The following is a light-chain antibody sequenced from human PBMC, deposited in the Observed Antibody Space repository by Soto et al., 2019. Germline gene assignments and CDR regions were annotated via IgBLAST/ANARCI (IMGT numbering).Light chain of an antibody. CDR3: AAWDDSLNGRGV. CDR2: SNN. J-gene: IGLJ1*01. V-gene: IGLV1-44*01. CDR1: SSNIGSNT. Sequence: QSVRTQPPSASRTPGQRVTISCSGSSSNIGSNTVTWYQQLPGTAPKLLIYSNNQRPSGVPDRFSGSKSGTSASLAISGLQSEDEADHYCAAWDDSLNGRGVFGTGTKLTFL.